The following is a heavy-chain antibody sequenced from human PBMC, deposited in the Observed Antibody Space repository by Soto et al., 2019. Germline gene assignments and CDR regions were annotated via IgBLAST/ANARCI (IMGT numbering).Heavy chain of an antibody. D-gene: IGHD5-12*01. Sequence: QVQLVQSGAEVKKPGSSVKVSCKASGGTFSTQAIHWVRQAPGQGLEWMGGIIPVFGTARNAQRFQARVTITADESTITAYMELSSLTSDDTTVYFCASTRDGFNYPYWGQGTLVTVSS. V-gene: IGHV1-69*12. CDR1: GGTFSTQA. J-gene: IGHJ4*02. CDR3: ASTRDGFNYPY. CDR2: IIPVFGTA.